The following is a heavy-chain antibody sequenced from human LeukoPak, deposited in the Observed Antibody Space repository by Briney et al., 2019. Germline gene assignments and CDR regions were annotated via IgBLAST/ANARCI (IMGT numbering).Heavy chain of an antibody. V-gene: IGHV4-34*01. D-gene: IGHD3-10*01. J-gene: IGHJ4*02. CDR3: ARSFGDFGSGSFGY. CDR1: GESSFSSYY. Sequence: SETLSLTCAVYGESSFSSYYWSWIRQTPGGALEWIGEINHSGYTNYNPSLKSRVTISVDTPKNQFSLKLSSVTAADTAVYYCARSFGDFGSGSFGYWGQGTLVTVSS. CDR2: INHSGYT.